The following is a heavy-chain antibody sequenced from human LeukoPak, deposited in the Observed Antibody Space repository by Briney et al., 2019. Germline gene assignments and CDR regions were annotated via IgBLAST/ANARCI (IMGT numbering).Heavy chain of an antibody. CDR3: ARIDSSNWYDSRGYFDY. V-gene: IGHV4-59*01. D-gene: IGHD6-13*01. CDR2: IYYTGST. Sequence: SETLSLTCAVYGGSFSGYYWSWIRQPPGKGLEWIGYIYYTGSTNYNPSLKSRVAISIDTSKNQFSLKLRSVTAADTAVYYCARIDSSNWYDSRGYFDYWGQGTLVTVSS. CDR1: GGSFSGYY. J-gene: IGHJ4*02.